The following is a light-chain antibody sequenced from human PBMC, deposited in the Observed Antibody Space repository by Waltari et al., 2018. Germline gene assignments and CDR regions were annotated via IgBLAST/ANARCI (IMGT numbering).Light chain of an antibody. Sequence: DIQMTQSPSSLSESVGDTVTITCRATPGVTDYLAWFQQKPGGIPRVLIYGATNLQSGVPARFSGSGFGTHFTLTISSLQPEDVATYYCQRYNSPPWAFGHGTKVEIK. CDR3: QRYNSPPWA. V-gene: IGKV1-27*01. J-gene: IGKJ1*01. CDR1: PGVTDY. CDR2: GAT.